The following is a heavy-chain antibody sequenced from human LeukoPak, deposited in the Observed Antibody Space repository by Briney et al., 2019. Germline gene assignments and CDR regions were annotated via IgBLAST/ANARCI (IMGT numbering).Heavy chain of an antibody. Sequence: GSLKVSCKASGYTFTGYYMHWVRQAPGQGLEWMGWINPNSGGTNYAQKLQGRVTMTRDTSISTAYMELSRLRSDDMAVYYCAREEYHCSSTSCYRSNDYWGQGTLVTVSS. J-gene: IGHJ4*02. CDR3: AREEYHCSSTSCYRSNDY. CDR2: INPNSGGT. CDR1: GYTFTGYY. V-gene: IGHV1-2*02. D-gene: IGHD2-2*02.